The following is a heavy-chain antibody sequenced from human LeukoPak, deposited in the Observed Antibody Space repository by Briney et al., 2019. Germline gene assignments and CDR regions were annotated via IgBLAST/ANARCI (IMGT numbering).Heavy chain of an antibody. D-gene: IGHD3-22*01. CDR2: IYYSGST. CDR3: ARVWYDSSGYYHPFDY. V-gene: IGHV4-59*01. CDR1: GGSISSYY. Sequence: SETLSLTCTVSGGSISSYYWSWIRQPPGKGLEWIGYIYYSGSTNYNPSLESRVTISVDTSKNQFSLKLSSVTAADTAVYYCARVWYDSSGYYHPFDYWGQGTLVTVSS. J-gene: IGHJ4*02.